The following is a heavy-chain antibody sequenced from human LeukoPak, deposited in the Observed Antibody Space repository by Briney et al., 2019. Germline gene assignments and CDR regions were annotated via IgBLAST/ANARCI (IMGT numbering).Heavy chain of an antibody. V-gene: IGHV4-34*01. CDR3: ARVYYSNSYDYWYFDL. J-gene: IGHJ2*01. Sequence: SETLSLTYAVYGGSFSGYYWSWIRQPPGKGLEWIREINHSGSTNYNPSLKSRVTISVDTSKNQFSLKLSSVTAADTAVYYCARVYYSNSYDYWYFDLWGRGTLVTVSS. D-gene: IGHD6-13*01. CDR2: INHSGST. CDR1: GGSFSGYY.